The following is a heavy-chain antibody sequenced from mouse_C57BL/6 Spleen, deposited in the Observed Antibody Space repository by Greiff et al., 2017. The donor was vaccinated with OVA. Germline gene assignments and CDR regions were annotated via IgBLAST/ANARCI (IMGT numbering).Heavy chain of an antibody. CDR3: ARRSTMAPTGAMDY. J-gene: IGHJ4*01. V-gene: IGHV1-69*01. Sequence: QVQLQQPGAELVMPGASVKLSCKASGYTFTSYWMHWVKQRPGQGLEWIGEIDPSDSYTNYNQKFKGKSTLTVDKSSSTAYMQLSSLTSEDSAVYYGARRSTMAPTGAMDYWGQGTSVTVSS. CDR2: IDPSDSYT. D-gene: IGHD2-1*01. CDR1: GYTFTSYW.